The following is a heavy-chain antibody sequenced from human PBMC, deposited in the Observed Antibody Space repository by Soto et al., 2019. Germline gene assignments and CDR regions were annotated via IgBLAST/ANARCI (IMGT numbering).Heavy chain of an antibody. V-gene: IGHV3-21*01. CDR3: ARGEYSSSPTFDY. CDR2: ISSSSSYI. D-gene: IGHD6-6*01. CDR1: GFTFSSYS. J-gene: IGHJ4*02. Sequence: GGSLRLSCAASGFTFSSYSMNWVRQAPGKGLEWVSSISSSSSYIYYADSVKGRFTISRDNAKNSLYLQMNSLGAEDTAVYYCARGEYSSSPTFDYWGQGTLVTVSS.